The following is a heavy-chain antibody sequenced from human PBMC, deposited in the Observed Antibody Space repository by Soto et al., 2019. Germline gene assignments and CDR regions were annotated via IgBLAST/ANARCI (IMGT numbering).Heavy chain of an antibody. CDR3: ARDGDIVATALGYGMDV. CDR2: IHYSGST. V-gene: IGHV4-30-4*01. CDR1: GGSISSGDYF. J-gene: IGHJ6*02. Sequence: QVQLQESGPGLVKPSQTLSLTCTVSGGSISSGDYFWSWIRQPPGKGLEWIGYIHYSGSTYYNPSLKSRVTMSVDTSKNQFSLKLSSVAAADTAVYFCARDGDIVATALGYGMDVWGQGTTVTVSS. D-gene: IGHD2-15*01.